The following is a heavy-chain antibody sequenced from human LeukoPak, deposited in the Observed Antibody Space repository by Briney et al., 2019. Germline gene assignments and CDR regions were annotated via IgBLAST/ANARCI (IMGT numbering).Heavy chain of an antibody. CDR1: GFTVSSNE. J-gene: IGHJ4*02. Sequence: GGSLRLSCAASGFTVSSNEMNWVRQAPGKGLEWVANIKQDGSEKYYVDSVKGRFTISRDNAKNSLYLQMNSLRAEDTAVYYCARGSSGWAEAGYWGQGTLVTVSS. V-gene: IGHV3-7*01. CDR2: IKQDGSEK. CDR3: ARGSSGWAEAGY. D-gene: IGHD6-19*01.